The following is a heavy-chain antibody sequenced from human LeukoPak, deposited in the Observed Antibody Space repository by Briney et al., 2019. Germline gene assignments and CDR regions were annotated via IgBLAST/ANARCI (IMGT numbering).Heavy chain of an antibody. D-gene: IGHD6-19*01. Sequence: GGSLRLSCAASGFTFSSYAMSWVRQAPGKGLEWVSAITASGGKTYYAVSVRGRFTISRDNSKNTLYLQMNSLRAEDTAVYYCARENWSSGWYNTPASYYYGMDVWGQGTTVTVSS. CDR1: GFTFSSYA. J-gene: IGHJ6*02. V-gene: IGHV3-23*01. CDR2: ITASGGKT. CDR3: ARENWSSGWYNTPASYYYGMDV.